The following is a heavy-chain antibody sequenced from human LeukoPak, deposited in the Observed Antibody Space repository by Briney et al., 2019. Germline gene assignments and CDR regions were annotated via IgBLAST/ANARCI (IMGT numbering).Heavy chain of an antibody. Sequence: GASVKVSCKASGYTFTSYDISWVRQATGQGLEWMGGMNPNSGSTGYAQKFQGRVTITRNTSISTAYMELSGLRSEDTAVYYCARGRSTGYPYYFEYWGQGTLVTVSS. J-gene: IGHJ4*02. D-gene: IGHD5-12*01. CDR3: ARGRSTGYPYYFEY. CDR2: MNPNSGST. V-gene: IGHV1-8*03. CDR1: GYTFTSYD.